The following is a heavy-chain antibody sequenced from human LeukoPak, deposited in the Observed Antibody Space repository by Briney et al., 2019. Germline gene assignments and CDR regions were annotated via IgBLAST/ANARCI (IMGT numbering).Heavy chain of an antibody. CDR2: INPNSGGT. V-gene: IGHV1-2*02. D-gene: IGHD3-22*01. Sequence: ASVTVSCKASGYTFTGYYMHWVRQAPGQGLERMGWINPNSGGTNYAQKFQGRVTMTRDTSISTAYMELSRLRSDDTAVYCCARDGRGKYYYDSSGSGIDYWGQGTLVTVSS. J-gene: IGHJ4*02. CDR3: ARDGRGKYYYDSSGSGIDY. CDR1: GYTFTGYY.